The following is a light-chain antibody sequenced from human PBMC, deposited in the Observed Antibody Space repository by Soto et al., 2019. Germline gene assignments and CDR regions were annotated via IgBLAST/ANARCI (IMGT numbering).Light chain of an antibody. Sequence: DIQSTQSESSVASSVVDTVTITCRASQSISSYLNWYQQKPGKAPKLLIYAASSLQSGVPSRFSGSGSGTDFTLTISSLQPEDFATYYCQQSYSTPPTFGQGTKVDIK. CDR2: AAS. V-gene: IGKV1-39*01. CDR1: QSISSY. CDR3: QQSYSTPPT. J-gene: IGKJ1*01.